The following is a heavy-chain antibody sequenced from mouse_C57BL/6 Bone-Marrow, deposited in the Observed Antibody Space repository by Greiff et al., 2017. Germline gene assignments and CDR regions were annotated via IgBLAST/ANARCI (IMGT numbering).Heavy chain of an antibody. Sequence: DVKLVESEGGLVQPGSSMKLSCTASGFTFSDYYMAWVRQVPEKGLEWVANINYDGSSTYYLDSLKSRFIISRDNAKNILYLQMSSLKSEDTATYYCARDLRHAMDYWGQGTSVTVSS. CDR2: INYDGSST. CDR1: GFTFSDYY. CDR3: ARDLRHAMDY. J-gene: IGHJ4*01. V-gene: IGHV5-16*01.